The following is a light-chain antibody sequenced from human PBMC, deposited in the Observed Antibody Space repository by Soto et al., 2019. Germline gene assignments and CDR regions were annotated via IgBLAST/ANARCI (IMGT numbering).Light chain of an antibody. V-gene: IGKV3-20*01. CDR1: QSVSSNY. J-gene: IGKJ5*01. CDR2: GAS. CDR3: QQYGSSPPIS. Sequence: EIVLTQSPGTLSLSPGERATLSCRASQSVSSNYLAWYQQKPGQAPRLLIYGASNRATGIPDRFSGSRSGTDFTITNSRLEPEDFAVYYCQQYGSSPPISFGGRTRLEIK.